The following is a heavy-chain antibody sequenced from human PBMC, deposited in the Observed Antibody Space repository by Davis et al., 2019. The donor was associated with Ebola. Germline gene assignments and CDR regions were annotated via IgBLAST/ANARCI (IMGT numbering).Heavy chain of an antibody. CDR3: ARESADYDFWSGYYRVYYGMDV. D-gene: IGHD3-3*01. CDR1: GFTFSAYW. V-gene: IGHV3-7*03. J-gene: IGHJ6*02. Sequence: LSLTCAASGFTFSAYWMAWVRQPPGRGLEWVANIKQDGSEKYCVDSVKGRFTISRDNAKNSLYLQMNSLRAEDTAVYYCARESADYDFWSGYYRVYYGMDVWGQGTTVTVSS. CDR2: IKQDGSEK.